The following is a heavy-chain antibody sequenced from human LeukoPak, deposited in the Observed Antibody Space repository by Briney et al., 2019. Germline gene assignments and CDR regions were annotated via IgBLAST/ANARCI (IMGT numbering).Heavy chain of an antibody. J-gene: IGHJ6*03. D-gene: IGHD4-11*01. CDR1: GYSISSGYY. V-gene: IGHV4-38-2*01. CDR2: INHSGST. CDR3: ASTDYSNYDYYYYYMDV. Sequence: SETLSLTCAVSGYSISSGYYWGWIRQPPGKGLEWIGSINHSGSTYYNPSLKSRVTISVDTSKNQFSLKLSSVTAADTAVYYCASTDYSNYDYYYYYMDVWGKGTTVTVSS.